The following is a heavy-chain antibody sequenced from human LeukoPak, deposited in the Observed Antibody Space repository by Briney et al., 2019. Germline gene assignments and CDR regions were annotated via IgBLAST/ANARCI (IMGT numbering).Heavy chain of an antibody. D-gene: IGHD4-17*01. CDR2: ISSSSYI. J-gene: IGHJ6*02. CDR1: GFTFSSYS. V-gene: IGHV3-21*01. Sequence: PGGSLRLSCAASGFTFSSYSMNWVRQAPGEGLEWVSSISSSSYIYYADSVKGRFTISRDNAKNSLYLQMNSLRAEDTAVYYCARDEDCGDYAAYYGMDVWGQGTTVTVSS. CDR3: ARDEDCGDYAAYYGMDV.